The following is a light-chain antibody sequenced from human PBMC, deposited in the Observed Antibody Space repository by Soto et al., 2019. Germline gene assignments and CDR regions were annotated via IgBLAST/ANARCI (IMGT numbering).Light chain of an antibody. J-gene: IGKJ1*01. V-gene: IGKV1-39*01. Sequence: DIQMTQSPSSLSASVGDRVTITCRASQSISNYLNWYQQKPGKAPKLLIYAASSLQSGVPSRFSGSGSGTDFTLTISSLQPEDFATYYCQQSYSTQWKFGQGTKVEIK. CDR2: AAS. CDR1: QSISNY. CDR3: QQSYSTQWK.